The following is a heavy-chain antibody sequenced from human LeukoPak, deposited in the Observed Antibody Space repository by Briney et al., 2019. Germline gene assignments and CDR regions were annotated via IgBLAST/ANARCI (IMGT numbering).Heavy chain of an antibody. V-gene: IGHV4-34*12. D-gene: IGHD1-26*01. CDR3: ARRVRFEDEWVFDS. CDR2: IIDTGNT. Sequence: SETLSLTCAVYGGSFSGYYWSWIRQAPGKGLEWIGEIIDTGNTNYSPSLESRLTLSVDASKNQISLKLTSVTAADTAVYYCARRVRFEDEWVFDSWGRGTQVTVAS. CDR1: GGSFSGYY. J-gene: IGHJ4*02.